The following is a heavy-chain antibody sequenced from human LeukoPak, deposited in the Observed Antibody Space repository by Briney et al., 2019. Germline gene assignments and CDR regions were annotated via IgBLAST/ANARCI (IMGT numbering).Heavy chain of an antibody. CDR1: GFTFSNYA. Sequence: GGSLRLSCAASGFTFSNYAMGWVRQAPGKGLEWVSGISGSGDGTYYGDSVKGRFTISRDNSKNTLYLQMNSLRAEDTAVYYCAKEKQRNFDYWGQGTLVTVSS. CDR2: ISGSGDGT. CDR3: AKEKQRNFDY. V-gene: IGHV3-23*01. J-gene: IGHJ4*02.